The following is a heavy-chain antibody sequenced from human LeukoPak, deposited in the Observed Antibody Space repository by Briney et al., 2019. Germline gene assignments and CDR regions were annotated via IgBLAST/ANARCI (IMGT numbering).Heavy chain of an antibody. CDR3: AKDRQSIGYALDC. J-gene: IGHJ4*02. CDR2: ISTGGGST. CDR1: GFTFSSYA. D-gene: IGHD3-22*01. V-gene: IGHV3-23*01. Sequence: PGGSLRLSCAASGFTFSSYAMSWVRQAPGKGLEWVSTISTGGGSTYYADSVKGRFTISRDNSKNTLYLQMSSLRVEDTAVYYCAKDRQSIGYALDCWGQGTLVTVSP.